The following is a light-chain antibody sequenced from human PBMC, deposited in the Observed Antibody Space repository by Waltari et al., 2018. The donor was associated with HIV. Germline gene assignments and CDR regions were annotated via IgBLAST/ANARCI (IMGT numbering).Light chain of an antibody. CDR3: ETWDSSTAV. Sequence: SYELTQPPSLSVSPGQTASITCSGYELGAKYVSWYQHKSDQSPMLIIYQDNKRPSGITERFSGSNSGNTATLTVGETQTMDEADYYCETWDSSTAVFGGGTRLTVL. J-gene: IGLJ2*01. V-gene: IGLV3-1*01. CDR1: ELGAKY. CDR2: QDN.